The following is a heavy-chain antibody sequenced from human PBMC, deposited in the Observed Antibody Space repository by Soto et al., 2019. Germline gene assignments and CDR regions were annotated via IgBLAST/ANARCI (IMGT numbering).Heavy chain of an antibody. Sequence: QVQLQESGPGLVKPSGTLSLTCAVSGASISSSNWWSWVRQPPGKGLEWIGEIYHSGSTNYNPSLKSRGTISVTKSRNQFPLKLSSVTAADTAVYYCARRWGEGRVDYWGQGTLVTVSS. D-gene: IGHD3-10*01. V-gene: IGHV4-4*02. CDR2: IYHSGST. CDR3: ARRWGEGRVDY. CDR1: GASISSSNW. J-gene: IGHJ4*02.